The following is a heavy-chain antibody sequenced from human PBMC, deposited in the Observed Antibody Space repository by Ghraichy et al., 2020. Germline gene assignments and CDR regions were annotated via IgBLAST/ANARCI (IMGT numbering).Heavy chain of an antibody. Sequence: GGSLRLSCAASGFTFSSSAMSWVRQAPGKGLEWVSAFSGSGGSTYYADSVKGRFTISSDNSNNTLYLQMNSLRAEDTAVYYCAKDRAYSSGWYEPSDYWGQGTLVTVSS. J-gene: IGHJ4*02. CDR2: FSGSGGST. D-gene: IGHD6-19*01. CDR3: AKDRAYSSGWYEPSDY. CDR1: GFTFSSSA. V-gene: IGHV3-23*01.